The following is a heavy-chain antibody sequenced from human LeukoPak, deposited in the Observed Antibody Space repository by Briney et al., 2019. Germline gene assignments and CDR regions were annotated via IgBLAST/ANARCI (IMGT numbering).Heavy chain of an antibody. Sequence: CSSYWIGWVRQMPGKGLEWMGIIYPGDSDTRYSPSLLGQVTISVDTSIGTAYLQWSSLKASDTAIYYCARQNDFRLDYWGQGTLVTVSS. D-gene: IGHD3-3*01. J-gene: IGHJ4*02. CDR1: CSSYW. CDR2: IYPGDSDT. CDR3: ARQNDFRLDY. V-gene: IGHV5-51*01.